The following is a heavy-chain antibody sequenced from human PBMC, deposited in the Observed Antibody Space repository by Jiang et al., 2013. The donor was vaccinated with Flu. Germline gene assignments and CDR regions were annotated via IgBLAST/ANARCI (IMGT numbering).Heavy chain of an antibody. V-gene: IGHV1-69*01. CDR1: GGTFSSYA. CDR3: ARDLDINIAAAAY. D-gene: IGHD6-13*01. Sequence: SGAEVKKPGSSVKVSCKASGGTFSSYAISWVRQAPGQGLEWMGGIIPIFGTANYAQKFLGRVTITADESTSTAYMDLSSLRSEDTAVYYCARDLDINIAAAAYWGQGTLVTVSS. J-gene: IGHJ4*02. CDR2: IIPIFGTA.